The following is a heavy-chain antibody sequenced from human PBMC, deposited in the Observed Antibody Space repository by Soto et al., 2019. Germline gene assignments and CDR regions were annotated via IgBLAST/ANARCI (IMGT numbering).Heavy chain of an antibody. V-gene: IGHV3-23*01. Sequence: QLLESGGGLVQPGGSLRLSCAASGFTFSSYSMNWVRQAPGKGLQWVATVGGGGDNIFYADSVKGRFTISRDDSQNMLLLQMNSLRPEDTAVYFCAKRGYGSGRSPPLINYWGQGTLVTVSS. J-gene: IGHJ4*02. CDR3: AKRGYGSGRSPPLINY. CDR2: VGGGGDNI. CDR1: GFTFSSYS. D-gene: IGHD3-10*01.